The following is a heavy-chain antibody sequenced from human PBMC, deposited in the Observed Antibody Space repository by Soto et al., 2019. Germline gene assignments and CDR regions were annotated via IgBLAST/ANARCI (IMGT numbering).Heavy chain of an antibody. CDR2: FDREDGET. D-gene: IGHD2-15*01. CDR1: GDTLADFS. Sequence: PAKLRCNLSGDTLADFSSRWVRQSPGKGLEWMGGFDREDGETIYAKKFQGRVTMTEDTSTDTAYMELSSLRSEDTAVYYCATGYCSGGSCYRPPSYYGTDVWGQGTTVTVFS. CDR3: ATGYCSGGSCYRPPSYYGTDV. V-gene: IGHV1-24*01. J-gene: IGHJ6*02.